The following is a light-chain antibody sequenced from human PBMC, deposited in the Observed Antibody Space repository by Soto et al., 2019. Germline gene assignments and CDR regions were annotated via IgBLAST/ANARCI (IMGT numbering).Light chain of an antibody. CDR3: TSWTTSTTMI. V-gene: IGLV2-14*03. J-gene: IGLJ2*01. Sequence: QSALTQPASVSGSPGQSITISCTGTSSDIGAYNFVSWYQQHPGKAPKLMLYDVNIRPSGVSNRFSGSKSCNTASLPISGRLAEDEADYYCTSWTTSTTMIFGGGTKLTVL. CDR2: DVN. CDR1: SSDIGAYNF.